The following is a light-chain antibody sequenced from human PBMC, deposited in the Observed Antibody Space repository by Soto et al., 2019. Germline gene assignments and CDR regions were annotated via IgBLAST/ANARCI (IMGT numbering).Light chain of an antibody. CDR2: EVS. CDR3: SSYINKTVV. CDR1: SGDVGDYNY. V-gene: IGLV2-14*01. J-gene: IGLJ2*01. Sequence: QSVLTQPASVSGSPGQSITISCSGSSGDVGDYNYVSWYQHHPGRAPKLILYEVSTRASGVSTRFSGSKSDNSASLTISGLQTVDESDYYCSSYINKTVVFGGGTKLTVL.